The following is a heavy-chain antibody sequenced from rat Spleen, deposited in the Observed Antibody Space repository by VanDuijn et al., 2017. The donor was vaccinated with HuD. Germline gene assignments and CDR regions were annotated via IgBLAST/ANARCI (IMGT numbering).Heavy chain of an antibody. CDR2: ITNTGGST. V-gene: IGHV5-31*01. CDR3: TRETGYNSYFDY. J-gene: IGHJ2*01. Sequence: EVQLVESGGGLVHPGRSLKLSCVTSGFTFNYYWMTWIRQAPGKGLEWVASITNTGGSTYYPDSVKGRFTISRDNAKSTLYLQMNSLRSEDTATYYCTRETGYNSYFDYWGQGVMVTVSS. D-gene: IGHD1-4*01. CDR1: GFTFNYYW.